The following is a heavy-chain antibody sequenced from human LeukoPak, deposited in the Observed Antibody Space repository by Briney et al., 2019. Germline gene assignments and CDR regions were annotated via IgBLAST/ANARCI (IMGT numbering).Heavy chain of an antibody. D-gene: IGHD1-14*01. CDR2: ISAYNGNT. CDR3: ARGEVRYHIQGAFDI. V-gene: IGHV1-18*01. CDR1: GYTFTSYG. J-gene: IGHJ3*02. Sequence: ASVKVSCKASGYTFTSYGISWVRQAPGQGLEWMGWISAYNGNTNYAQKLQGRVTMTTDTSTSTAYMELRSLRSDDTAVYYCARGEVRYHIQGAFDIWGQGTMVTVSS.